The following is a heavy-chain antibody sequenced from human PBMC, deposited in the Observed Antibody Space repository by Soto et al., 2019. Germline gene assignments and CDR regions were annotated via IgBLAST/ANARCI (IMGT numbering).Heavy chain of an antibody. V-gene: IGHV4-59*01. CDR1: GSSIAKYY. CDR3: ARDIDQVGMADGFDI. CDR2: IYYTGST. J-gene: IGHJ3*02. D-gene: IGHD1-26*01. Sequence: QVQLQESGPGLVKPSETLSLICTVSGSSIAKYYWSWIRQPPGKGLEWLGYIYYTGSTKYNPSLKSRLTISAATSKNQFSLRVYSVTAADTAIYYCARDIDQVGMADGFDIGGQGTMVTVSS.